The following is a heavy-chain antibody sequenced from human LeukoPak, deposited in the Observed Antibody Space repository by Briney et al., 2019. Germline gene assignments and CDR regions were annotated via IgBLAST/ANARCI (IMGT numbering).Heavy chain of an antibody. V-gene: IGHV1-3*03. Sequence: ASVKVSCKASGYSFTTYAMHWVRQAPGQRFEWMGWINAGNGNTKYSQEFQGRVTITRDTSASTAYMGLSSLRSEDTAVYYCALSGQLRYYYYYMDVWGKGTTVTISS. D-gene: IGHD3-10*01. CDR2: INAGNGNT. CDR3: ALSGQLRYYYYYMDV. CDR1: GYSFTTYA. J-gene: IGHJ6*03.